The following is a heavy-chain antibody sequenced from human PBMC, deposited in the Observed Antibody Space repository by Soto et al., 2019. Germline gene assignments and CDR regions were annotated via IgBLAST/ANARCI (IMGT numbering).Heavy chain of an antibody. J-gene: IGHJ4*02. D-gene: IGHD2-21*02. CDR2: IIPIFGTA. CDR3: ASGAGAVVVTTMTFDY. V-gene: IGHV1-69*13. Sequence: SVKVSCKASGGTFSSYAISWVRQAPGQGLEWMGGIIPIFGTANYAQKFQGRVTITADESTSTAYMELSSLRSEDTAVYYCASGAGAVVVTTMTFDYWGQGTLVTVSS. CDR1: GGTFSSYA.